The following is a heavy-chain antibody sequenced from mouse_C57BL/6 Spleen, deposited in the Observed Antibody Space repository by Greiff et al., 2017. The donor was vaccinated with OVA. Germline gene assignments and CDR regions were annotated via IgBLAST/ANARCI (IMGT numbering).Heavy chain of an antibody. Sequence: EVKLMESGGGLVQPGGSLKLSCAASGFTFSDYYMYWVRQTPEKRLEWVAYISNGGGSTYYPDTVKGRFTISRDNAKNTLYLQMSRLKSEDTAMYYCARHRDFAYWGQGTLVTVSA. CDR1: GFTFSDYY. CDR3: ARHRDFAY. CDR2: ISNGGGST. D-gene: IGHD3-3*01. J-gene: IGHJ3*01. V-gene: IGHV5-12*01.